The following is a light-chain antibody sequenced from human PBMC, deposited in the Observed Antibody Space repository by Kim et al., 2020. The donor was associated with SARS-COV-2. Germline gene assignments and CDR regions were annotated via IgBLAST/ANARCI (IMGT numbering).Light chain of an antibody. J-gene: IGLJ2*01. CDR3: QVWDSSTVV. CDR2: KDS. V-gene: IGLV3-9*01. Sequence: SGALGQTARITCGGNNIGSKKVHWYQQKPGQAPVLVIYKDSNRPSGIPERFSGSNSGNTATLTISRAQAGDEADYYCQVWDSSTVVFGGGTQLTVL. CDR1: NIGSKK.